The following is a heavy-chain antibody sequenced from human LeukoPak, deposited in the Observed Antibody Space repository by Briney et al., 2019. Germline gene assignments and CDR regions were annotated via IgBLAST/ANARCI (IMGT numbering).Heavy chain of an antibody. V-gene: IGHV3-53*01. Sequence: GGSLRLSCAASGFTVSSNYMSWVRQAPGKGLEWVSVIYSGGSTYYADSVKGRFTISRDNSKNTLYLQMNSLRAEDTAVYYCAREGLLKVGDAFDIWGQGTMVTVSS. J-gene: IGHJ3*02. D-gene: IGHD2/OR15-2a*01. CDR1: GFTVSSNY. CDR3: AREGLLKVGDAFDI. CDR2: IYSGGST.